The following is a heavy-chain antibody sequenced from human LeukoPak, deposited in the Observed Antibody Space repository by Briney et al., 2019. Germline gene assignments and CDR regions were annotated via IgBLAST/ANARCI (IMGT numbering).Heavy chain of an antibody. CDR1: GFTFSNHW. CDR3: ARDPSALDY. J-gene: IGHJ4*02. CDR2: INRDGSRT. D-gene: IGHD3-10*01. V-gene: IGHV3-74*01. Sequence: GGSLRLSCAASGFTFSNHWMHWVRQAPGTGLMWVSRINRDGSRTDYADSVKGRFTISRDNAKSSLYLQMNSLRAEDTAIYYCARDPSALDYWGPGTLVTVSS.